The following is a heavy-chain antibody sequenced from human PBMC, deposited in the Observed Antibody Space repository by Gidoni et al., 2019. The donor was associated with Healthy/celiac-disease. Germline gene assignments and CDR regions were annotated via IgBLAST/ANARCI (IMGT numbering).Heavy chain of an antibody. V-gene: IGHV3-9*01. CDR2: ISWNSGSI. CDR3: AKAPGQGVGVDTRFDY. J-gene: IGHJ4*02. CDR1: GFTFADYA. Sequence: EVQLVESGGGLVQPGRSLRLSWSASGFTFADYAMHWVRQAPGKGLEWVSGISWNSGSIGYADSVKGRFTISRDNAKNSLYLQMNSLRAEDTALYYCAKAPGQGVGVDTRFDYWGQGTLVTVSS. D-gene: IGHD1-26*01.